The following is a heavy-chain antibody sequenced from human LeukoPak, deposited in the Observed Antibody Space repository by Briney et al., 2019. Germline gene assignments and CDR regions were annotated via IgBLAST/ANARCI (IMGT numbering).Heavy chain of an antibody. Sequence: GGSLRLSCAAAGFTFSSYSMNWVRQAPGKGLEWVSSISSSSYIYYADSVKGRFTISRDNAKNSLYLQMNSLRAEDTAVYYCARAGDGYNYYYYGMDVWGQGTTVTVSS. V-gene: IGHV3-21*01. J-gene: IGHJ6*02. D-gene: IGHD5-24*01. CDR2: ISSSSYI. CDR1: GFTFSSYS. CDR3: ARAGDGYNYYYYGMDV.